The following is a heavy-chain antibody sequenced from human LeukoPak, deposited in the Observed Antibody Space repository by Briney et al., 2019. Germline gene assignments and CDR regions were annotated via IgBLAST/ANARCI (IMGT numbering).Heavy chain of an antibody. CDR3: ARLRELLGFWFDP. D-gene: IGHD1-26*01. V-gene: IGHV4-39*01. J-gene: IGHJ5*02. Sequence: SETLSLTCTVSGDSITTNSHYWGWIRQPPGKGLEWIATVYHTGNTQYNPSLKSRVTISVDTSKNQFSLKLSSVTAADTAVYYCARLRELLGFWFDPWGQGTLVTVSS. CDR1: GDSITTNSHY. CDR2: VYHTGNT.